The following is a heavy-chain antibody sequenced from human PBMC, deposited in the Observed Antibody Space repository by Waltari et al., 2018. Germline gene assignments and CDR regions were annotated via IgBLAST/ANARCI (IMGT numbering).Heavy chain of an antibody. Sequence: QVQLQESGPGLVKPSEILSLTCAVSVGSISSIYWWGWVRQPPGKGLEWIGEVYHSGPTNYQPSLKSGVTISVDKSKNQFSLKLSSVTAADTAVYFCVNHYETRGYGAFDIWGQGTMVTVSS. CDR3: VNHYETRGYGAFDI. D-gene: IGHD3-22*01. V-gene: IGHV4-4*02. CDR1: VGSISSIYW. J-gene: IGHJ3*02. CDR2: VYHSGPT.